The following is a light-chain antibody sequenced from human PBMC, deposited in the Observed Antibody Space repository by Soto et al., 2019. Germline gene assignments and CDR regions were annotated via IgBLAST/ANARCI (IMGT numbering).Light chain of an antibody. CDR3: SSYRSVSTVV. V-gene: IGLV2-14*01. CDR2: EVS. CDR1: SSDVGGSNH. J-gene: IGLJ2*01. Sequence: QSVLTQPASVSGSPGQSITISCTGTSSDVGGSNHVSWYQQHPGKAPKVIIYEVSNRPSGVSTRFSGSKSDNTASLSISGLQAEDEADYYCSSYRSVSTVVFGGGTKVTVL.